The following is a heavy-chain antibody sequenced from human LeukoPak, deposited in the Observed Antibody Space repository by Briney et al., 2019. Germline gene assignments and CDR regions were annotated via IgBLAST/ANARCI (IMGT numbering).Heavy chain of an antibody. Sequence: PSETLSLTCTVSGGSISSSSYYWGWIRQPPGKGLEWIGSIYYSGSTYYNPSLKSRVTISVDTSKNQFSLKLSSVTAADTAVYYCARHPRDYYASGPFDYWGQGTLVTVSS. J-gene: IGHJ4*02. CDR2: IYYSGST. V-gene: IGHV4-39*01. D-gene: IGHD3-10*01. CDR1: GGSISSSSYY. CDR3: ARHPRDYYASGPFDY.